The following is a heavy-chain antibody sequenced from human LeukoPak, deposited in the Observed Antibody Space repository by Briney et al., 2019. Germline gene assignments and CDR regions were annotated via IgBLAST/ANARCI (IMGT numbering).Heavy chain of an antibody. CDR3: ARGLAWRGHYYGSGSYEDY. CDR2: IYYSGST. D-gene: IGHD3-10*01. CDR1: GGSISSYY. Sequence: SETLSLTCTVSGGSISSYYWSWIRQPPGKGLEWIGYIYYSGSTNYNPSLKSRVTISVDTSKNQFSLKLSSVTAADTAVYYCARGLAWRGHYYGSGSYEDYWGQGTLVTVSS. V-gene: IGHV4-59*12. J-gene: IGHJ4*02.